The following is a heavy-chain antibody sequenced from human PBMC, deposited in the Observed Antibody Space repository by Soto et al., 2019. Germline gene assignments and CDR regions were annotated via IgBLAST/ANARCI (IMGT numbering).Heavy chain of an antibody. J-gene: IGHJ3*02. CDR1: GGTFSSYA. D-gene: IGHD1-26*01. CDR2: IIPIFGTA. CDR3: ARDYAVYIVGAIDNDAFDI. V-gene: IGHV1-69*13. Sequence: SVKVSCKASGGTFSSYAISWVRQAPGQGLEWMGGIIPIFGTANYAQKFQGRVTITADESTSTAYMELSSLRSEDTAVYYCARDYAVYIVGAIDNDAFDIWGQGTMVPVSS.